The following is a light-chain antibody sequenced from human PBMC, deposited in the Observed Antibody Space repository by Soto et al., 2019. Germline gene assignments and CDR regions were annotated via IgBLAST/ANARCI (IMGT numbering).Light chain of an antibody. Sequence: DIQLTQSPSFLSASVGDRVTITCRASQGISNYVLWYQQKPGKAPKLLIYAASTLQSGVASRFSGSGSGTEFTLTISSLQPEDFAIYYCQHLDSYPITFSQGTRLEIK. CDR1: QGISNY. J-gene: IGKJ5*01. CDR2: AAS. CDR3: QHLDSYPIT. V-gene: IGKV1-9*01.